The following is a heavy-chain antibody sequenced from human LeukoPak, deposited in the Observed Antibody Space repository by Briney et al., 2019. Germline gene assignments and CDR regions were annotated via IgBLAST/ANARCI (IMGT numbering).Heavy chain of an antibody. D-gene: IGHD6-6*01. CDR2: ISYDGSNT. J-gene: IGHJ4*02. V-gene: IGHV3-30-3*01. CDR1: GFTFSSYA. CDR3: ARAAVWQLVQVVGY. Sequence: PGGSLRLSCAASGFTFSSYAMHWVRQAPGKGLEWVAVISYDGSNTYYADSVKGRFTISRDNSKNTLYLQMNSLRAEDTAVYYCARAAVWQLVQVVGYWGQGTLVTVSS.